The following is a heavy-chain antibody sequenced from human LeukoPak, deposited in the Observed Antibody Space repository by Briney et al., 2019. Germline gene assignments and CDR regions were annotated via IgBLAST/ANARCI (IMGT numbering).Heavy chain of an antibody. Sequence: GSSVKVSCKASGGTFSSYAISWVRQAPGQGLEWMGGIIPIFGTANYAQKFQGRVTITADKSTSTAYMELSSLRSEDTAVYYCARLGNRYYYYYYMDVWGKGTTVSVSS. V-gene: IGHV1-69*06. CDR3: ARLGNRYYYYYYMDV. J-gene: IGHJ6*03. D-gene: IGHD3-16*01. CDR2: IIPIFGTA. CDR1: GGTFSSYA.